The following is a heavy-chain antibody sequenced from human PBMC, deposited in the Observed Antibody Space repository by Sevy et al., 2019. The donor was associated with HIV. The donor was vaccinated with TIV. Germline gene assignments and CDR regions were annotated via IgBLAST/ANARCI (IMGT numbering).Heavy chain of an antibody. J-gene: IGHJ6*02. D-gene: IGHD3-22*01. CDR2: INSDGSST. CDR1: GFTFSSYW. CDR3: ARVGLYYYDSSSYSLPSSYYYYGMDV. Sequence: GGSLRLSCAASGFTFSSYWMHWVRQAPGKGLVWVSRINSDGSSTSYADSVKGRFTISRDNAKTTLYLQMNSLRAEDTAVYYCARVGLYYYDSSSYSLPSSYYYYGMDVWGQGTTVTVSS. V-gene: IGHV3-74*01.